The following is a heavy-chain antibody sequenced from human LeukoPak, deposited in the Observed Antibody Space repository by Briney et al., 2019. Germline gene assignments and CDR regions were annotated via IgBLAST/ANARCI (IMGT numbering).Heavy chain of an antibody. Sequence: GGSLRLSCGASGFTFSSYSMNWVRQAPGKGLEWVSYISSSSSTIYYADSVKGRFTISRDNAKNSLYLQMNSLRAEDTAVYYCARDKDDAFDIWGQGTMVTVSS. CDR2: ISSSSSTI. CDR1: GFTFSSYS. V-gene: IGHV3-48*01. J-gene: IGHJ3*02. CDR3: ARDKDDAFDI.